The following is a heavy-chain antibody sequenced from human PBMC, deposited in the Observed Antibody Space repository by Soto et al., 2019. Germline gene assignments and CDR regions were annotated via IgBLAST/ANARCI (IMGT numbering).Heavy chain of an antibody. D-gene: IGHD3-3*01. V-gene: IGHV4-34*01. CDR3: ARVWSGYYGYYYYGMDV. J-gene: IGHJ6*02. CDR1: GGSFSGYY. CDR2: INHSGST. Sequence: SETLSLPCAVYGGSFSGYYWSWIRQPPGKGLEWIGEINHSGSTNYNPSLKSRVTISVDTSKNQFSLKLSSVTDADTAVYYGARVWSGYYGYYYYGMDVWGQGTTVTVSS.